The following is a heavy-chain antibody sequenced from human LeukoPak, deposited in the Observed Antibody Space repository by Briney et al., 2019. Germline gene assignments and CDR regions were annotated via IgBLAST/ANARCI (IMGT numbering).Heavy chain of an antibody. Sequence: SGTLSLTCAVSGGSISSSNWWSWVRQPPGKGLEWIGEIHHSGSTNYNPSLKSRVTISVDKSKNQFSLKLSSVTAADTAVYYCARPYYDSSGYYYYYYMDVWGKGTTVTVSS. CDR3: ARPYYDSSGYYYYYYMDV. CDR2: IHHSGST. D-gene: IGHD3-22*01. CDR1: GGSISSSNW. V-gene: IGHV4-4*02. J-gene: IGHJ6*03.